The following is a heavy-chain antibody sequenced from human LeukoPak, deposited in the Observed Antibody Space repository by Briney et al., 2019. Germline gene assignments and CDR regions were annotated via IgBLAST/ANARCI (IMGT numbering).Heavy chain of an antibody. V-gene: IGHV1-8*01. J-gene: IGHJ4*02. CDR3: ARGITYYYDSSGFRDY. D-gene: IGHD3-22*01. CDR2: MNPNSGNT. Sequence: ASVKVSCKASGYTFTSYDTNWVRQATGQGLEWMGWMNPNSGNTGYAQKFQGRVTMTRNTSTSTAYMELSSLRSEDTAVYYCARGITYYYDSSGFRDYWGQGTLVTVSS. CDR1: GYTFTSYD.